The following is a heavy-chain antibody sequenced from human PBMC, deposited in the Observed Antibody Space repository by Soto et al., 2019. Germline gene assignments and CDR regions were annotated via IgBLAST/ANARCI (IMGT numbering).Heavy chain of an antibody. V-gene: IGHV4-30-2*01. CDR2: IYHSGST. CDR3: ARGKRDGQLYDYYYYGMDV. CDR1: GGSISSGGYS. D-gene: IGHD5-18*01. J-gene: IGHJ6*02. Sequence: PSETLSLTCAVSGGSISSGGYSWSWIRQPPGKGLEWIGCIYHSGSTYYNPSLKSRVTISVDRSKNQFSLKLSSVTAADTVVYYCARGKRDGQLYDYYYYGMDVWGQGTTVTVSS.